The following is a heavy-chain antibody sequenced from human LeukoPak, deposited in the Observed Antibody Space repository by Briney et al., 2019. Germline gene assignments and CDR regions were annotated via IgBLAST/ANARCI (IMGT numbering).Heavy chain of an antibody. Sequence: PGGSLRLSCAASGFTFSSYWMSWVRQAPGKGLEWVANIKQDGSEKYYVDSVKGRFTISRDNAKNSLYLQMNSLRAEDTAVFYCARVGDGYNVSYFDYWGQGTLVTVSS. CDR3: ARVGDGYNVSYFDY. CDR2: IKQDGSEK. CDR1: GFTFSSYW. J-gene: IGHJ4*02. D-gene: IGHD5-24*01. V-gene: IGHV3-7*02.